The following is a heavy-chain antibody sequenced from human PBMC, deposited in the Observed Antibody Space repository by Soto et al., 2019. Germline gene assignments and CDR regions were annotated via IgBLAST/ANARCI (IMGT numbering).Heavy chain of an antibody. Sequence: GGSLRLSCAASGFPFSNHAMSWVRQAPGKGLEWVSGISDGGDLIYYADSVKGRFSMSRDNSENMLYLQMTNLRAEDTAIYFCAKRQGTGLAAKNFDFWGQGTLVTRLL. CDR1: GFPFSNHA. J-gene: IGHJ4*02. CDR2: ISDGGDLI. D-gene: IGHD2-15*01. V-gene: IGHV3-23*01. CDR3: AKRQGTGLAAKNFDF.